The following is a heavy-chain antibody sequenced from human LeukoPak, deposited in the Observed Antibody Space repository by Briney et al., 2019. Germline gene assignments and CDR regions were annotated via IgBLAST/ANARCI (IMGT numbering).Heavy chain of an antibody. CDR3: ARDRRRIAVGGRWGNWFDP. CDR2: IKPNSGGT. V-gene: IGHV1-2*02. CDR1: GYTFTGDY. J-gene: IGHJ5*02. Sequence: ASVKVSCKASGYTFTGDYMHWGRQGPGQGLEWMGWIKPNSGGTNYAQKFQGRVTMTRDTSISTAYMELSRLRSDDTAVYYCARDRRRIAVGGRWGNWFDPWGQGTLVTVSS. D-gene: IGHD6-19*01.